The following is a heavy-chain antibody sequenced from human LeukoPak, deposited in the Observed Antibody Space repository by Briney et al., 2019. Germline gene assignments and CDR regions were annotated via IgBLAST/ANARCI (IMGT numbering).Heavy chain of an antibody. V-gene: IGHV3-30*02. CDR1: GFVFSNYG. D-gene: IGHD3-22*01. J-gene: IGHJ4*02. CDR2: VRYDGSNE. CDR3: AKDSNSGYVSVGPDY. Sequence: GGSLRLSCQTSGFVFSNYGMHWVRQAPGKGLEWVAFVRYDGSNEYYADSVKGRFTISRDNSRNTLYLRMNSLRAEDTGVYSCAKDSNSGYVSVGPDYWGLGTLVTVSP.